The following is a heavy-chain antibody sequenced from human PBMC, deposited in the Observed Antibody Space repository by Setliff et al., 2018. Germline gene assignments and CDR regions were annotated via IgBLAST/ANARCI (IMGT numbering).Heavy chain of an antibody. Sequence: SETLSLICTVSGGSISNYYWSWIRQPAGKGLEWIGRIYTSGSTNYNPSLKSRVTMSVDTSKNQFSLKLSSVTAADTAVYYCARKGISALSGAFDMWGQGTMGTV. J-gene: IGHJ3*02. CDR2: IYTSGST. D-gene: IGHD1-26*01. CDR3: ARKGISALSGAFDM. CDR1: GGSISNYY. V-gene: IGHV4-4*07.